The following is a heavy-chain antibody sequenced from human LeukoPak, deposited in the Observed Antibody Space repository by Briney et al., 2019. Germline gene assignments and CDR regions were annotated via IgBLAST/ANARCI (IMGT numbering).Heavy chain of an antibody. V-gene: IGHV4-4*07. J-gene: IGHJ5*02. CDR2: IYTSGSA. D-gene: IGHD3-3*01. CDR3: ARGHYYDFWSGYYQGWFDP. CDR1: GVSISAYY. Sequence: SETLSLTCTVSGVSISAYYWNWIRQPAGKGLEWIGRIYTSGSANYNPSLKSRVTMSVDTSKNQFSLRLSSVTAADTAVYYCARGHYYDFWSGYYQGWFDPWGQGSLVSACS.